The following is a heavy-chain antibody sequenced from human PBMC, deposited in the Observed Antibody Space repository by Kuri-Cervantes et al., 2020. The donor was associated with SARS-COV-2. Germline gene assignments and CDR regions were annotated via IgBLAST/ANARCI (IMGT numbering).Heavy chain of an antibody. J-gene: IGHJ4*02. V-gene: IGHV3-20*04. Sequence: GESLKISCAASGFTFDDYAMSWVRQAPGKGLEWVSAISGSGGSTYYADSVKGRFTISRDNAKNSLYLQMNSLRAEDTALYYCAREKGSSSWPIDYWGQGTLVTVSS. CDR2: ISGSGGST. D-gene: IGHD6-13*01. CDR1: GFTFDDYA. CDR3: AREKGSSSWPIDY.